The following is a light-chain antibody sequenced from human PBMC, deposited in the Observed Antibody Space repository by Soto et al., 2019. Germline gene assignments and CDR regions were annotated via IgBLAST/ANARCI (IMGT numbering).Light chain of an antibody. CDR2: ANT. CDR3: QSYDRRLTAYV. V-gene: IGLV1-40*01. J-gene: IGLJ1*01. Sequence: QSVLTQPPSVSGAPGQRVTISCTGSGSNIGAGYAVHWYQHLPGTAPKLLIFANTYRPSGVPERLSASKSGTSASLAITGLQAEDEAHYYCQSYDRRLTAYVFGTGTKLTVL. CDR1: GSNIGAGYA.